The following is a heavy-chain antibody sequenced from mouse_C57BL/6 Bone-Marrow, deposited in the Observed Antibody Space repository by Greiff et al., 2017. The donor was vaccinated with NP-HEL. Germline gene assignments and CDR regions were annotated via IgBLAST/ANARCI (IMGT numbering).Heavy chain of an antibody. V-gene: IGHV7-3*01. D-gene: IGHD1-1*01. CDR3: ARDRGYGSYFDY. CDR2: IRNKANGYTT. J-gene: IGHJ2*01. Sequence: EVNVVESGGGLVQPGGSLSLSCAASGFTFTDYYMSWVRQPPGKALEWLGFIRNKANGYTTEYSASVKGRFTISRDNSQSILYLQMNALRAEDSATYYCARDRGYGSYFDYWGQGTTLTVSS. CDR1: GFTFTDYY.